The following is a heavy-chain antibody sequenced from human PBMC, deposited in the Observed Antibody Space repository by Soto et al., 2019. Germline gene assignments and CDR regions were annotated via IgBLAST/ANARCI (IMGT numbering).Heavy chain of an antibody. D-gene: IGHD4-17*01. CDR3: ERLWRDGVIAY. V-gene: IGHV4-31*03. CDR1: GGSISSGGYY. Sequence: SETLSLTCTVSGGSISSGGYYWSWIRQHPGKGLEWIGYIYYSGSTYYNPSLKSRVTISVDTSKNQFSLKLSSVTAADTAVYYCERLWRDGVIAYWGQGTRVTVSS. J-gene: IGHJ4*02. CDR2: IYYSGST.